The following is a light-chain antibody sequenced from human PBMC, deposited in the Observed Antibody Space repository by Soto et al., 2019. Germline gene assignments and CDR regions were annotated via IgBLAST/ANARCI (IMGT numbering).Light chain of an antibody. J-gene: IGKJ5*01. CDR1: QSVTSN. CDR2: RAS. CDR3: QHYNNWPPIT. Sequence: EIVMTQSPATLSVPPGERVTLHCRASQSVTSNLAWYQHKPGQSPRLLIYRASARATGVPDRFSGSGSGTEFTLTIGSLQSEDFAVYYCQHYNNWPPITFGQGTRLEIK. V-gene: IGKV3-15*01.